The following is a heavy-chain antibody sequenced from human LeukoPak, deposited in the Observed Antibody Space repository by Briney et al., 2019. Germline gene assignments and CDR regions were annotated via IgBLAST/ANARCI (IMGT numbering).Heavy chain of an antibody. CDR2: IIPIFGTA. Sequence: ASVKASCKASGGTFSSYAISWVRQAPGQGLEWMGGIIPIFGTANYAQKFQGRVTITADESTSTAYMELSSLRSEDTAVYYCARDVVGYSYGRDDAFDIWGQGTMVTVSS. D-gene: IGHD5-18*01. CDR1: GGTFSSYA. V-gene: IGHV1-69*01. CDR3: ARDVVGYSYGRDDAFDI. J-gene: IGHJ3*02.